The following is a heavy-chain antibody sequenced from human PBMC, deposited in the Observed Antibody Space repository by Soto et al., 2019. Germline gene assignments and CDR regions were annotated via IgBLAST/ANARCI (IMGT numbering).Heavy chain of an antibody. D-gene: IGHD6-13*01. Sequence: SETLSLTCAVSGGSISSDGYSWSWIRQPPGKGLEWIGYIYHSGSTYYNPSLKSRVTISVDRSKNQFSPKLSSVTAADTAVYYCASSHAGAHITAAVHWGQGTLVTVSS. CDR2: IYHSGST. V-gene: IGHV4-30-2*01. CDR1: GGSISSDGYS. CDR3: ASSHAGAHITAAVH. J-gene: IGHJ4*02.